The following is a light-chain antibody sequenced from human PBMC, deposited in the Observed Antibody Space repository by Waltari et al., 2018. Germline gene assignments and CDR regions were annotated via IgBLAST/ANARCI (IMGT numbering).Light chain of an antibody. CDR1: SGDVGGYKY. Sequence: QSALTQPASVSGSPGQSITISCTGTSGDVGGYKYVSWYQQHPGKAPKLMIYDVTNRPSGVSNRFSGSKSGNTASLSISWLQAEDEADYYCSSYTSSSTRAIVGGTKLTVL. CDR3: SSYTSSSTRA. J-gene: IGLJ2*01. CDR2: DVT. V-gene: IGLV2-14*03.